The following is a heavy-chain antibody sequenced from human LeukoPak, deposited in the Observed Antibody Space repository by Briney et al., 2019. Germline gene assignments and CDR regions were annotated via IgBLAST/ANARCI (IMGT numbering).Heavy chain of an antibody. D-gene: IGHD6-19*01. V-gene: IGHV3-74*01. Sequence: PGGSLRLSCAASGVTFSSYWMHWVRQAPGKGLGWVSRINTDGSRTDYADSGKGRFTISRDNAKNTLYLQMNSLRAEATAVYYCASARGGWAVAGTLDYWGQGTLVTVSS. J-gene: IGHJ4*02. CDR1: GVTFSSYW. CDR3: ASARGGWAVAGTLDY. CDR2: INTDGSRT.